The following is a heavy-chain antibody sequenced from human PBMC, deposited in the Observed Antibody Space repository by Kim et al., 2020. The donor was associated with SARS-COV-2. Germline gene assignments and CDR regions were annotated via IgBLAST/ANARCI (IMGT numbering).Heavy chain of an antibody. V-gene: IGHV3-30*03. CDR1: GFTFSNYG. D-gene: IGHD5-18*01. J-gene: IGHJ4*02. CDR2: ITYDGSNK. CDR3: ARGGYSYFFKASYCCDG. Sequence: GGSLRLSCAASGFTFSNYGMHWVRQAPGKGLEWVSVITYDGSNKYYADSVKGRFTISRDNSKNTLYLQMNRLRAEDTALYYCARGGYSYFFKASYCCDGGGEGTLVSVSP.